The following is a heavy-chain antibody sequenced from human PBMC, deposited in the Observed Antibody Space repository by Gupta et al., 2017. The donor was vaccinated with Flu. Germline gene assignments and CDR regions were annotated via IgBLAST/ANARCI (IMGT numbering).Heavy chain of an antibody. Sequence: QVQLVESGGGVVQPGRSLRISCAASGFSLTSHGMHWVRQAPGKGLEWVGVIWYDGGEKHYIDSVKGRFTVSRDTSKNTFYMQMNSLRVEDTAVYYCARDRGYDSSGYYQYDLDYWGHGTLVAVSS. CDR1: GFSLTSHG. D-gene: IGHD3-22*01. V-gene: IGHV3-33*01. CDR3: ARDRGYDSSGYYQYDLDY. CDR2: IWYDGGEK. J-gene: IGHJ4*01.